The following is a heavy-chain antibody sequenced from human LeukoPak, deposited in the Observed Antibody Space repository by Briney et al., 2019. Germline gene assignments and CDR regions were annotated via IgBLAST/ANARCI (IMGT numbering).Heavy chain of an antibody. CDR3: APYYYDSSGNYYFDY. J-gene: IGHJ4*02. V-gene: IGHV1-2*02. CDR2: INPNSGGT. Sequence: ASVKVSCKASGYTFTGYYMHWVRQAPGQGLEWMGWINPNSGGTNYAQKFQGRVTMTRDTSISTAYMELSRLRSDDTAVYYCAPYYYDSSGNYYFDYWGQGTLVTVSS. CDR1: GYTFTGYY. D-gene: IGHD3-22*01.